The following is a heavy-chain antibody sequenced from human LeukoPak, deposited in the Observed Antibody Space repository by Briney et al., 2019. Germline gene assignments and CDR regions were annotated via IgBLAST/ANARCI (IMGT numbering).Heavy chain of an antibody. CDR3: ARGGDTAMVTFDY. V-gene: IGHV1-69*13. CDR2: IIPIFGTA. D-gene: IGHD5-18*01. J-gene: IGHJ4*02. Sequence: ASVTVSCKASVGTFSSYAISWVRQAPGQGLEWMGGIIPIFGTANYAQKFQGRVTITADESTSTAYMELSSLRSEDTAVYYCARGGDTAMVTFDYWGQGTLVTVSS. CDR1: VGTFSSYA.